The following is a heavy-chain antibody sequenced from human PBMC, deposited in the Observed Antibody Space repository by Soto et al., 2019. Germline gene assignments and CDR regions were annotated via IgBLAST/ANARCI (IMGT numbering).Heavy chain of an antibody. CDR2: INWNGGST. V-gene: IGHV3-20*01. Sequence: GGSLRLSCAASGFTFDDYGMSWVRQAPGKGLEWVSGINWNGGSTGYADSVKGRFTISRDNAKNSLYLQMNSLRAEDTALYHCARDKGEADDSSGYYYWFDPWGQGTLVTVSS. CDR1: GFTFDDYG. J-gene: IGHJ5*02. D-gene: IGHD3-22*01. CDR3: ARDKGEADDSSGYYYWFDP.